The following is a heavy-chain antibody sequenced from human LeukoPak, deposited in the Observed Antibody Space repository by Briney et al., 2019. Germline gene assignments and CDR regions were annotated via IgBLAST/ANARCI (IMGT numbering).Heavy chain of an antibody. Sequence: SGPTLVNPTQTLTLTCTFSGFSLSTSGVGVGWIHQPPGKALEWLALFYWNDDKRYSPSLKSRLTITKDTSKDQVVLTMTNMDPVDTATYYCAHTVSYGDYVSWYFDLWGRGTLVTVSS. D-gene: IGHD4-17*01. J-gene: IGHJ2*01. CDR3: AHTVSYGDYVSWYFDL. CDR2: FYWNDDK. V-gene: IGHV2-5*01. CDR1: GFSLSTSGVG.